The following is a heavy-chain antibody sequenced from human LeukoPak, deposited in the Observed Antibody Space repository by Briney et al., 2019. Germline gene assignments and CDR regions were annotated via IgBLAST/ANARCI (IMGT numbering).Heavy chain of an antibody. CDR1: GGSISSSSYY. J-gene: IGHJ4*02. D-gene: IGHD6-13*01. V-gene: IGHV4-39*01. CDR2: IYYSGST. CDR3: ARLVTGIAAAGIDY. Sequence: SETLSLTCTVSGGSISSSSYYWGWIRQPPGKGLEWIGSIYYSGSTYYSPSLKSRVTISVDTSKNQFSLKLSSVTAADTAVYYCARLVTGIAAAGIDYWGQGTLVTVSS.